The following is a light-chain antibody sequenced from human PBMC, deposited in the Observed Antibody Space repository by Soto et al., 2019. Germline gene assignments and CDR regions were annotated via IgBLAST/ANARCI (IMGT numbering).Light chain of an antibody. CDR1: QGVTTN. Sequence: EIVMTQSPGTLSVSPGERATLSCRADQGVTTNFAWYQQKSGQSPRLIIYDVSIRATGVPARFSGTGSETDFTLTISGLQSDDSAVYFCQQYNNWPFSFGQGTRLEIK. V-gene: IGKV3-15*01. CDR2: DVS. CDR3: QQYNNWPFS. J-gene: IGKJ5*01.